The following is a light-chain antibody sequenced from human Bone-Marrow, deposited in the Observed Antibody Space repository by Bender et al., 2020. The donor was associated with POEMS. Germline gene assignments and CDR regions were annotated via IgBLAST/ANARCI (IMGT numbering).Light chain of an antibody. V-gene: IGLV6-57*02. CDR2: ENN. CDR1: SGSIASNY. Sequence: KFILTQPHSVSASPGKTVTISCIANSGSIASNYVQWFQQRPGSAPTTIIFENNQRPSRVPDRFSGSVDRSSNSASLTISGLKTEDEADYYCLSYDSEKQGVFGGGTKLTVL. J-gene: IGLJ3*02. CDR3: LSYDSEKQGV.